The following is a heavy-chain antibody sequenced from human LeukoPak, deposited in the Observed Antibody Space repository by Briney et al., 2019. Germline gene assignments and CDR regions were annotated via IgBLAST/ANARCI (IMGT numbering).Heavy chain of an antibody. J-gene: IGHJ4*02. CDR3: ASTYSSGWYFDY. D-gene: IGHD6-19*01. CDR2: IYASGST. Sequence: SQTLSLTCTVSGGSTSSSTHYWSWIRQPAGKGLEWIGRIYASGSTNYNPSLKSRVTMSVDTSKNQFSLKLSSVTAADTAVYYCASTYSSGWYFDYWGQGTLVTVSS. V-gene: IGHV4-61*02. CDR1: GGSTSSSTHY.